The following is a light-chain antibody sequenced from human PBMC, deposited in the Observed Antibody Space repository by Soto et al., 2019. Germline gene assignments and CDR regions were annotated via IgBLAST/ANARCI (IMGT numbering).Light chain of an antibody. CDR1: ESVNNW. Sequence: DIQLTQSPSTLSASIGDRVTITCRASESVNNWIAWYQQKPGKAPKFLIYDASTLESGVPSRFSGSGFGTEFSLTLSSLQPDDFGSYYCQHMRTFGQGTKVDI. CDR3: QHMRT. J-gene: IGKJ1*01. V-gene: IGKV1-5*01. CDR2: DAS.